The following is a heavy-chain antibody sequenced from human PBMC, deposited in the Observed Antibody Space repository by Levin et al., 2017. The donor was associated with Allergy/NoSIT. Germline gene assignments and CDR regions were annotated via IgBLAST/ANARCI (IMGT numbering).Heavy chain of an antibody. CDR1: GFTFSSYS. Sequence: GGSLRLSCAASGFTFSSYSMNWVRQAPGKGLEWVSYISSSSSTIYYADSVKGRFTISRDNAKNSLYLQMNSLRAEDTAVYYCARDGNNGGGNWFDPWGQGTLVTVSS. J-gene: IGHJ5*02. V-gene: IGHV3-48*01. CDR2: ISSSSSTI. D-gene: IGHD1-14*01. CDR3: ARDGNNGGGNWFDP.